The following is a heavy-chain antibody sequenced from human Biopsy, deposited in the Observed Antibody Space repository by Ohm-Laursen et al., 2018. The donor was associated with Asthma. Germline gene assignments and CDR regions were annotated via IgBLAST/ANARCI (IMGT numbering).Heavy chain of an antibody. D-gene: IGHD3-22*01. J-gene: IGHJ3*02. CDR3: ARQSGQEYGDSIPFDT. Sequence: SSLGLSCAASGFVFSQCGMHWVRQGPGKGLEWVALVSSDGHNKYYEDSAKGRFTISRDNSRNRLYLQINSLTVEDSAVYFCARQSGQEYGDSIPFDTWGQGTKVAVSS. CDR2: VSSDGHNK. CDR1: GFVFSQCG. V-gene: IGHV3-30*03.